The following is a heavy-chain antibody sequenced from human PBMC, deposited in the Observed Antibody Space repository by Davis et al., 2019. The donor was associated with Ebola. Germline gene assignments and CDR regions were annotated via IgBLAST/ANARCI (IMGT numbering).Heavy chain of an antibody. D-gene: IGHD6-19*01. V-gene: IGHV3-21*01. CDR1: GFTFSSYW. CDR2: ITSGNSM. Sequence: GESLKISCAASGFTFSSYWMSWVRQAPGKGLEWVSSITSGNSMTYADSLKGRFTISRDSARNSVYLQLNSLRPEDTALYYCARAPAGRWQWPATACDYWGQGTLVTVSS. J-gene: IGHJ4*02. CDR3: ARAPAGRWQWPATACDY.